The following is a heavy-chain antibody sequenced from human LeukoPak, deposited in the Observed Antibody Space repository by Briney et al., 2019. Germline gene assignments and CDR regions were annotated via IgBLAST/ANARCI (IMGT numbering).Heavy chain of an antibody. Sequence: GGSLRLSCAASGFTFSSYAMHWVRQAPGKGLEWVAVISYDGSNKYYADSVKGRFTISRDNSKNTLYLQMNSLRAEDTAVYYCAKSFYYDSSGYYWGPMDVWGKGTTVTISS. J-gene: IGHJ6*03. CDR1: GFTFSSYA. CDR2: ISYDGSNK. CDR3: AKSFYYDSSGYYWGPMDV. D-gene: IGHD3-22*01. V-gene: IGHV3-30*04.